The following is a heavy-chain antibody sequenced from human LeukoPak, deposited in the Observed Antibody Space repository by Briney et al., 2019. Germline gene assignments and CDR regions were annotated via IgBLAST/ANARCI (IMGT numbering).Heavy chain of an antibody. V-gene: IGHV3-7*01. J-gene: IGHJ5*01. D-gene: IGHD6-19*01. CDR2: IKQDGSEK. CDR3: AREFRSGYNSRWFDY. Sequence: PGGSLRLSCAAFGIILSSYWMSWVRQAPGKGLEWVANIKQDGSEKWYVDSVKGRFTISRDNARNSLYLQMNSLRVEDTAVYYCAREFRSGYNSRWFDYWGQGTLVTVSS. CDR1: GIILSSYW.